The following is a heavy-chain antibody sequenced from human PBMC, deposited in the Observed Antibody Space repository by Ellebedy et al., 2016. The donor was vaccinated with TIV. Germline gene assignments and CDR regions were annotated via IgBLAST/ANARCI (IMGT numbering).Heavy chain of an antibody. CDR3: AREISYYYGMDV. Sequence: MPSETLSLTCNVSGGSVSSHYWSWIRQPPGKGLEWIAYIFYRGNTNYNPSLKSRVTVSVDTSQNQFSLKLSSVTAADTAVFYCAREISYYYGMDVWGQGTTVTVSS. CDR2: IFYRGNT. D-gene: IGHD3-3*01. CDR1: GGSVSSHY. V-gene: IGHV4-4*08. J-gene: IGHJ6*02.